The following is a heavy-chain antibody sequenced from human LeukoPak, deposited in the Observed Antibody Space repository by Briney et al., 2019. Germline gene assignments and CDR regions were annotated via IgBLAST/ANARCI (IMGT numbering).Heavy chain of an antibody. V-gene: IGHV3-23*01. CDR2: ISGSGGST. CDR1: GFTFSSYA. Sequence: GGSLRLSCAASGFTFSSYAMSWVRQAPGKGLEWVSAISGSGGSTYYADSVKGRFTISRDNSKNTLYLQMNSLRAEDTAVYYGAKGITMVRGVILHWGQGTLVTVSS. J-gene: IGHJ4*02. D-gene: IGHD3-10*01. CDR3: AKGITMVRGVILH.